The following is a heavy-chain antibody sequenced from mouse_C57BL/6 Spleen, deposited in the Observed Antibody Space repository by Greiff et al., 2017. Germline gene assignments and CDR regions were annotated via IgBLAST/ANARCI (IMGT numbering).Heavy chain of an antibody. CDR1: GYTFTSYW. CDR2: IDPSDSET. V-gene: IGHV1-52*01. CDR3: ARGGDYYGSSYEDY. D-gene: IGHD1-1*01. Sequence: QVQLQQPGAELVRPGSSVKLSCKASGYTFTSYWMHWVKQRPIQGLEWIGNIDPSDSETHYNQKFKDKATLTVDKSSSTAYMQLSSLTSEDSAVYYCARGGDYYGSSYEDYWGQGTTLTVSS. J-gene: IGHJ2*01.